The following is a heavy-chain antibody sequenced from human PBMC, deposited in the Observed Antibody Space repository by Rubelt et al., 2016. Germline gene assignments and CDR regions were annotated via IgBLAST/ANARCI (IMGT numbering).Heavy chain of an antibody. J-gene: IGHJ6*02. CDR1: GYPFATYA. D-gene: IGHD4-17*01. CDR3: ARFALPAVTTAYYYYALDV. V-gene: IGHV1-3*01. Sequence: QVQLVQSGAEVKRPGASVKVSCKASGYPFATYAMHWVRQAPGQRLEWMGWIDAGNGDTKYSINLQGRVTFTRDTAASTAYMGLSSLISEDSAVDYCARFALPAVTTAYYYYALDVWGQGTTVTVSS. CDR2: IDAGNGDT.